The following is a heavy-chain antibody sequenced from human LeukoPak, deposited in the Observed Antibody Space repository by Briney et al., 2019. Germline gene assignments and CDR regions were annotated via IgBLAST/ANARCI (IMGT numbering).Heavy chain of an antibody. CDR1: GFTFSSYS. CDR3: ARDPRYGSGYDAFDI. J-gene: IGHJ3*02. V-gene: IGHV3-21*01. Sequence: GGSLRLSCAASGFTFSSYSMNWVRQAPGKGLEWVSSISSSSSYIYYADSVKGRSTISRDNAKNSLYLQMNSLRAEDTAVYYCARDPRYGSGYDAFDIWGQGTMVTVSS. D-gene: IGHD3-10*01. CDR2: ISSSSSYI.